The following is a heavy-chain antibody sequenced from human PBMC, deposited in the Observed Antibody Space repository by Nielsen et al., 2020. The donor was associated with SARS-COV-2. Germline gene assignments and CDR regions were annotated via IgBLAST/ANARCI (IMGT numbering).Heavy chain of an antibody. CDR2: INPSGGST. Sequence: ASVKVSCKASGYTFTSYYMHWVRQAPGQGLEWMGIINPSGGSTSYAQKFQGRVTITADKSTSTAYMELSSLRSEDTAVYYCARVPGILTGYIDNYFDYWGQGTLVTVSS. V-gene: IGHV1-46*01. CDR3: ARVPGILTGYIDNYFDY. J-gene: IGHJ4*02. D-gene: IGHD3-9*01. CDR1: GYTFTSYY.